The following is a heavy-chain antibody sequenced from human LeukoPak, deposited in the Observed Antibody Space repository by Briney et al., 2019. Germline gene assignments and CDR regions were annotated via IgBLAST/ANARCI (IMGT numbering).Heavy chain of an antibody. D-gene: IGHD6-13*01. CDR3: AKELGRQLVHWYYFDY. CDR1: GFTFSSYA. V-gene: IGHV3-23*01. Sequence: GGSLRLSCAASGFTFSSYAMSWVRQAPGKGLEWVSAISGSGGSTYYADSVKGRFTISRDNSKNTLYLQMNSLRAEDTAVYYCAKELGRQLVHWYYFDYWGQGTLVTVSS. J-gene: IGHJ4*02. CDR2: ISGSGGST.